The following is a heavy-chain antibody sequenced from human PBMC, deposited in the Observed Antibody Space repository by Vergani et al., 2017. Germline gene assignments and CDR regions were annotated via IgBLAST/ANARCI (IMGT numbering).Heavy chain of an antibody. V-gene: IGHV1-69*01. Sequence: QVQLVQSGAEVKKPGSSVKVSCKSPGGTFSSYAISWVRQAPGQGLEWMGGISPIFGTANYAQKFQGRVTITADESTSTAYMELSSLRSEDTAVYYCATTYYYDSSGSNYFDYWGQGTLVTVSS. D-gene: IGHD3-22*01. CDR3: ATTYYYDSSGSNYFDY. J-gene: IGHJ4*02. CDR1: GGTFSSYA. CDR2: ISPIFGTA.